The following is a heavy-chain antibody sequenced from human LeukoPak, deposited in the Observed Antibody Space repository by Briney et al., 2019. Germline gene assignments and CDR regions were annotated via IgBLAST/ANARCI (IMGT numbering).Heavy chain of an antibody. Sequence: GASVKVSCKASGGTFSSYAISWVRQAPGQGLERMGGIIPIFGTANYAQKFQGRVTITADESTSTAYMELSSLRSEDTAVYYCARDSRGYGYSSGLSTWGQGTLVTVSS. J-gene: IGHJ5*02. V-gene: IGHV1-69*13. D-gene: IGHD6-19*01. CDR2: IIPIFGTA. CDR3: ARDSRGYGYSSGLST. CDR1: GGTFSSYA.